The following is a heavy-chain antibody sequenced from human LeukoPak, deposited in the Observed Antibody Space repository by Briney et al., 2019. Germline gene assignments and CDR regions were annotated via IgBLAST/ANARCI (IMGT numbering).Heavy chain of an antibody. J-gene: IGHJ4*02. Sequence: PSETLSLTCTVSGGSIRSYYWSWIRQPPRKGLEWIGYIYYSGSTNYNPSLKSRVTISVDTSKNQFPLKLSSVTAADTAVYYCARLSSPDYYDSSGYGLDYWGQGTLVTVSP. V-gene: IGHV4-59*08. CDR2: IYYSGST. CDR1: GGSIRSYY. D-gene: IGHD3-22*01. CDR3: ARLSSPDYYDSSGYGLDY.